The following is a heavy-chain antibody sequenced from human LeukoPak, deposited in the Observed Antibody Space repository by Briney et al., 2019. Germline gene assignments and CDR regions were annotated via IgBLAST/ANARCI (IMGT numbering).Heavy chain of an antibody. J-gene: IGHJ4*02. V-gene: IGHV4-34*01. Sequence: SETLSLTCAVYGGSLGGYFWNWIRQTPGKGLEWIGEVGHSGNTNYNPSLKGRVTMSLDTSRNQFSLKLNSMTAADTAIYYCVVGQWEPKGAYWGQGNLVTVSS. D-gene: IGHD1-26*01. CDR1: GGSLGGYF. CDR2: VGHSGNT. CDR3: VVGQWEPKGAY.